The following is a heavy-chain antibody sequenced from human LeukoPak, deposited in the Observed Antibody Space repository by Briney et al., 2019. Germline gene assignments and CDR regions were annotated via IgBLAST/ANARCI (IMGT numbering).Heavy chain of an antibody. CDR3: AHSGTVTTPHDAFDN. CDR1: GFSLSTSGVG. V-gene: IGHV2-5*01. D-gene: IGHD4-17*01. CDR2: IYWNDDK. Sequence: ESGPTLVKPTQTLTLTCTFSGFSLSTSGVGVGWTRQPPGKALEWLALIYWNDDKRYSPSLKSRLTITKDTSKNQVVLTMTNMDPVDTATYYCAHSGTVTTPHDAFDNWGQGTMVTVSS. J-gene: IGHJ3*02.